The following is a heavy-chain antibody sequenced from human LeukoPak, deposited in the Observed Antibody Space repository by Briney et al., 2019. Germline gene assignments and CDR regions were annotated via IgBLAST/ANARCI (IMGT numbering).Heavy chain of an antibody. Sequence: PGGSLRLSCATSGFSFSAYWMSWVRQTPGEGLEWVANIKQDGTEKYYVDSVKGRFTISRDNAKNSLSLQMDSLRADDTAVYYCARVAAVVVALCRNCYFDYWGQGTLVTVSS. CDR2: IKQDGTEK. CDR3: ARVAAVVVALCRNCYFDY. CDR1: GFSFSAYW. D-gene: IGHD2-15*01. J-gene: IGHJ4*02. V-gene: IGHV3-7*01.